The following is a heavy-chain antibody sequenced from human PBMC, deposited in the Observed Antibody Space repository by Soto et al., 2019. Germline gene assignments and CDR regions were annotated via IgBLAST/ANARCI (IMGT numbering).Heavy chain of an antibody. J-gene: IGHJ4*02. V-gene: IGHV3-30*18. CDR1: GFTFSSYG. CDR2: ISYDGSNK. Sequence: QVQLVESGGGVVQPGRSLRLSYAASGFTFSSYGMHWVRQAPGKGLEWVAVISYDGSNKYYADSVKGRFTISRDNSKNTLYLQMNSLRAEDTAVYYCAKSEEEWELLGDYWGQGTLVTVSS. CDR3: AKSEEEWELLGDY. D-gene: IGHD1-26*01.